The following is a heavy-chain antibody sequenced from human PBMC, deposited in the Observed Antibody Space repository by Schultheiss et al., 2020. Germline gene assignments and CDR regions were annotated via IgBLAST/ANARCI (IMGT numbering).Heavy chain of an antibody. V-gene: IGHV3-74*03. CDR2: INSDGTYT. CDR3: ARDRTQGGRGSGNDAFDI. J-gene: IGHJ3*02. D-gene: IGHD3-16*01. CDR1: GFTFSSYS. Sequence: GGSLRLSCAASGFTFSSYSMNWVRQAPGKGLVWVSRINSDGTYTTYADSVKGRFTISRDNSKNTLYLQMNSLRAEDTAVYYCARDRTQGGRGSGNDAFDIWGQGTMVTVSS.